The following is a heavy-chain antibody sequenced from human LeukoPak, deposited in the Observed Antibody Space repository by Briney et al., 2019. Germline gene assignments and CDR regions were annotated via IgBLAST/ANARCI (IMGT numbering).Heavy chain of an antibody. CDR1: GGTFSSYA. CDR2: IIPIFGTA. CDR3: ARVSIMITFGGLDSNGPFDY. V-gene: IGHV1-69*13. Sequence: SVKVSCKASGGTFSSYAISWVRQAPGQGLEWMGGIIPIFGTANYAQKFQGRVTITADESTSTAYMELSSLRSEDTAVYYCARVSIMITFGGLDSNGPFDYWGQGTLVTVSS. D-gene: IGHD3-16*01. J-gene: IGHJ4*02.